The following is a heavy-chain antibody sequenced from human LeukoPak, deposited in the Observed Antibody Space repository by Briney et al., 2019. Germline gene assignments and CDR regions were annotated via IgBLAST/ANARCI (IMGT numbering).Heavy chain of an antibody. Sequence: GGSLRLSCEASGFLFEDYVMHWVRQDPGKGLEWVSHISWDSDSTYYADSVKGRFTISRDNSKNSLYLQMNSLRPEDTAIYYCAKGGADSSSWYPLEFWGQGTLVTVSS. CDR1: GFLFEDYV. J-gene: IGHJ4*02. D-gene: IGHD6-13*01. CDR3: AKGGADSSSWYPLEF. CDR2: ISWDSDST. V-gene: IGHV3-43D*03.